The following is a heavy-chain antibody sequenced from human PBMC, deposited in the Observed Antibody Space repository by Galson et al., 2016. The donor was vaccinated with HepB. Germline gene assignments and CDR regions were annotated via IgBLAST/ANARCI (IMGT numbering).Heavy chain of an antibody. V-gene: IGHV3-30-3*01. CDR1: QFTFSTYA. D-gene: IGHD6-19*01. CDR2: ISYDGGKK. Sequence: SLRLSCAVSQFTFSTYAMNWVRQAPGKGLEWVAVISYDGGKKYYADSVKGRFTISRDNSRNTLYLQMNSLRVEDTAVYYCARSKASGWYGPFGYWGQGTLVTVSS. CDR3: ARSKASGWYGPFGY. J-gene: IGHJ4*02.